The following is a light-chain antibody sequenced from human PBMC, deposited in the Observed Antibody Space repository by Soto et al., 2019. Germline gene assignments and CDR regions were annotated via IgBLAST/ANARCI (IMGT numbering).Light chain of an antibody. CDR2: AAS. CDR1: QSINGNF. V-gene: IGKV3-20*01. CDR3: QQYGSSPPYT. J-gene: IGKJ2*01. Sequence: EVVLTQSPGTLSLSPGERATLSCRASQSINGNFLVWYQQKLGQAPRLLIFAASSRATGIPDRFSGSGSGTDFTLTISRLDPEDFAVYYCQQYGSSPPYTFGQGTKLEIK.